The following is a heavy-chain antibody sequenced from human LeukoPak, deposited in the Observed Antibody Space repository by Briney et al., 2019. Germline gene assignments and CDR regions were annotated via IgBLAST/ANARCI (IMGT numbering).Heavy chain of an antibody. CDR2: IKQDGSEK. J-gene: IGHJ4*02. D-gene: IGHD3-10*01. CDR1: GFTSSSYW. Sequence: GGSLRLSCAASGFTSSSYWMSWVRQAPGKGLEWVANIKQDGSEKYYVDSAKGRFTISRDNAKNSLYLQMNSLRAEDTAVYYCARGRLLWFGELYDFDYWGQGTLVTVSS. V-gene: IGHV3-7*02. CDR3: ARGRLLWFGELYDFDY.